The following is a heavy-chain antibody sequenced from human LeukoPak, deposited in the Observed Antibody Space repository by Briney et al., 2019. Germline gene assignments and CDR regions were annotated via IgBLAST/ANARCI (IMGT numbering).Heavy chain of an antibody. CDR2: IYTSGST. J-gene: IGHJ5*02. CDR1: GGSISSYY. Sequence: SETLSLTCSVSGGSISSYYWSWIRQPPGKGLEWIGYIYTSGSTNYNPSLKSRVTISADTSKNQFSLKLSSVTAADTAVYYCARHVADILNGFDPWGQGTLVTVSS. V-gene: IGHV4-4*09. CDR3: ARHVADILNGFDP. D-gene: IGHD3-9*01.